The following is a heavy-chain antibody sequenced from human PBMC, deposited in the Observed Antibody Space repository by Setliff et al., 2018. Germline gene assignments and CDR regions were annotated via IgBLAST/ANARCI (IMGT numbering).Heavy chain of an antibody. V-gene: IGHV1-18*04. CDR1: GYTFSDYG. J-gene: IGHJ4*02. CDR3: SRLVRFCIRTSCQRLSGGEF. CDR2: ISVHTGNT. D-gene: IGHD2-2*01. Sequence: ASVKVSCKTSGYTFSDYGIAWVRQAPGHGLEWMGWISVHTGNTFYSPKFHGRVTLTTDTSTSTAYMELRSLGSDDTAVYYCSRLVRFCIRTSCQRLSGGEFWGQGTLVTVSS.